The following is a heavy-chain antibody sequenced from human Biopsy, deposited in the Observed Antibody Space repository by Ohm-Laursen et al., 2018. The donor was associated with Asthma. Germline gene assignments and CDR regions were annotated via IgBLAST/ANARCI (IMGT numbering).Heavy chain of an antibody. J-gene: IGHJ4*02. D-gene: IGHD3-22*01. CDR3: ARAQDYYDSRGYYRSFDY. CDR2: IYYSGST. V-gene: IGHV4-31*03. CDR1: YGPITSGGYY. Sequence: TLSLTCPVSYGPITSGGYYWTWIRQHPGKGLEWIGFIYYSGSTYYNPSLKSRVSISIDTSKNQFSLKLSSVTAADTAVYYCARAQDYYDSRGYYRSFDYWGQGTLVTVSS.